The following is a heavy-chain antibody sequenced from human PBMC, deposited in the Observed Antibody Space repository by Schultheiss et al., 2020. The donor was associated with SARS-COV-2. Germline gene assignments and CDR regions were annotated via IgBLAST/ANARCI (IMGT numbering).Heavy chain of an antibody. D-gene: IGHD3-22*01. V-gene: IGHV3-74*01. CDR3: ARVSNYYDSSGSFDY. Sequence: GGSLRLSCAASGFTFSSYWMHWVRQAPGKGLVWVSRINSDGSSTSYADSVKGRFTISRDNSKNTLYLQMNSLRAEDTAVYYCARVSNYYDSSGSFDYWGQGTLVTVSS. CDR1: GFTFSSYW. J-gene: IGHJ4*02. CDR2: INSDGSST.